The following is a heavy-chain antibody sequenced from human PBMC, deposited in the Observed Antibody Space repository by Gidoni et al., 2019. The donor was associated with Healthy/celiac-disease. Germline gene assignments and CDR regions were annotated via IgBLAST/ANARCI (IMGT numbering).Heavy chain of an antibody. CDR1: GYTFTSYA. D-gene: IGHD2-8*02. V-gene: IGHV1-3*01. Sequence: QVQLVQSGAEVKKPGASVKVSCKASGYTFTSYAMHWVRQAPGQRLEWMGWINAGNGNTKYSQKFQGRVTITRDTSASTAYMELSSLRSEDTAVYYCARGLVVYANQYYFDYWGQGTLVTVSS. CDR3: ARGLVVYANQYYFDY. CDR2: INAGNGNT. J-gene: IGHJ4*02.